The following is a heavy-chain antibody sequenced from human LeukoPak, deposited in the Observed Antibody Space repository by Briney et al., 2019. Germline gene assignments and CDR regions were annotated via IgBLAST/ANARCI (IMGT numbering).Heavy chain of an antibody. Sequence: GGSLRLSCAASGFTFSTYGMHWVRQAPGKGLEWVSVISGSGVSTYYADSLKGRFTISRANSKNTLYLQMNSLRAEDTALYYCTKSPFSGSYRFEDWGQGTLVTVSS. V-gene: IGHV3-23*01. CDR1: GFTFSTYG. CDR3: TKSPFSGSYRFED. J-gene: IGHJ4*02. CDR2: ISGSGVST. D-gene: IGHD1-26*01.